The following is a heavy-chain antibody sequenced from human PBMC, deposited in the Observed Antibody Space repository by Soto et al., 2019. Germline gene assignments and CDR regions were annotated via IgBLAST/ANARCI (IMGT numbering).Heavy chain of an antibody. CDR1: GFTFSSYA. D-gene: IGHD2-21*02. V-gene: IGHV3-23*01. CDR2: ISGSGGST. Sequence: GESLKISCAASGFTFSSYAMSWVRQAPGKGLEWVSAISGSGGSTYYADSVKGRFTISRDNSKNTLYLQMNSLRAEDTAVYYCAKNLGSTAYCGGDCTYYFDYWGQGTLVTVSS. CDR3: AKNLGSTAYCGGDCTYYFDY. J-gene: IGHJ4*02.